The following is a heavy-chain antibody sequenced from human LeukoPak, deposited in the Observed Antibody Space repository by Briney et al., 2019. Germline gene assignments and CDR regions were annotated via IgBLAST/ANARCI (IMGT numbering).Heavy chain of an antibody. CDR3: ARDPASSYSF. D-gene: IGHD2-21*01. CDR1: GFTFNAYY. CDR2: ISSSSSTI. V-gene: IGHV3-11*01. Sequence: GGSLRLSCAASGFTFNAYYMSWIRQAPGKGLELVSQISSSSSTIYYADSVKGRFTISRDNANNSLFLQMNSLRAEDTAVYYCARDPASSYSFWGQGTLVTVSS. J-gene: IGHJ4*02.